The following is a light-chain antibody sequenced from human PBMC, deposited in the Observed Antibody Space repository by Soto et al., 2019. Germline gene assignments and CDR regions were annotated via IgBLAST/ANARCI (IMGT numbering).Light chain of an antibody. CDR3: LQDYNYLQT. CDR2: VAS. V-gene: IGKV1-6*01. Sequence: AIQMTQSPSSLSASVGDRVTITCRASQGIRNDLGWYQQKPGKAPKLLIYVASSLQSGVPSRFSGSGSGTDFTLTISSLQPEDFATYYCLQDYNYLQTFGRGIKVDIX. J-gene: IGKJ1*01. CDR1: QGIRND.